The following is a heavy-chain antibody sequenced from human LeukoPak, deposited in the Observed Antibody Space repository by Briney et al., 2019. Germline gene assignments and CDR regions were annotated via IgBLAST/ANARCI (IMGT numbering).Heavy chain of an antibody. V-gene: IGHV1-69-2*01. CDR2: VDPEDGET. Sequence: ASVKISCKVSGYTFTDYYMHWVQQAPGKGLEWMGLVDPEDGETIYAEKFQGRVTMTADTSTDTAYMELSSLRSEDTAVYYCATRRTDFWSGYYFDYWGQGTLVTVSS. CDR3: ATRRTDFWSGYYFDY. CDR1: GYTFTDYY. D-gene: IGHD3-3*01. J-gene: IGHJ4*02.